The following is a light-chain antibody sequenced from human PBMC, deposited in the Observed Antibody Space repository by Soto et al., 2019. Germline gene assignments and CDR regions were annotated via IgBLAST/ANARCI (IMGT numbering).Light chain of an antibody. Sequence: EIVMTQSPATLSVSPGERATLSCRASQSVSSNLAWYQQKPGQAPRLLIYGASTRATGIPARFSGSGSGTEFTRPISSLQTEDFAVYYGQQYNNWARTLIFGGRPKEHIK. CDR1: QSVSSN. V-gene: IGKV3-15*01. CDR2: GAS. J-gene: IGKJ4*01. CDR3: QQYNNWARTLI.